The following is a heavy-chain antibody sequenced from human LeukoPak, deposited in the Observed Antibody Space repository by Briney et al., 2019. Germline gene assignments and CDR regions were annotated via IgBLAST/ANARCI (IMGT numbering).Heavy chain of an antibody. J-gene: IGHJ6*03. D-gene: IGHD2-21*01. CDR1: GFTFSDYY. V-gene: IGHV3-7*01. Sequence: PGGSLRLSCAASGFTFSDYYMSWIRLAPWKGLEWVANINQDGSEKYYVDSVKGRFTISRDNAKNSLYLQMNSLRAEDTAVYYCASHSGYYYYMDVWGKGTTVTVSS. CDR2: INQDGSEK. CDR3: ASHSGYYYYMDV.